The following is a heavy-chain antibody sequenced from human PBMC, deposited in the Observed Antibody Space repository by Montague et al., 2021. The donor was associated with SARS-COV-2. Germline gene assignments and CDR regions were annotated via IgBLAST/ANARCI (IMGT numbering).Heavy chain of an antibody. V-gene: IGHV2-70*01. CDR3: ARTRDYDILTGSYSGFDY. CDR1: GFSLSTSGMC. J-gene: IGHJ4*02. D-gene: IGHD3-9*01. Sequence: PALVKPTQTLTLTCTFSGFSLSTSGMCVSWIRQPPGKALEWLALIDWDDDKYYSTSLKTRLTISKDTSKNQVVLTMTSMDPVDTATYYCARTRDYDILTGSYSGFDYWGQGTLVTVSS. CDR2: IDWDDDK.